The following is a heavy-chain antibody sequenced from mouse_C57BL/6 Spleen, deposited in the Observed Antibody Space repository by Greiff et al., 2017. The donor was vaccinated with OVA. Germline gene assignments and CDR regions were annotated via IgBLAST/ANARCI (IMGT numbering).Heavy chain of an antibody. CDR3: VRRDYDGVFDY. J-gene: IGHJ2*01. V-gene: IGHV10-1*01. D-gene: IGHD2-4*01. CDR1: GFSFNTYA. Sequence: VQLKESGGGLVQPKGSLKLSCAASGFSFNTYAMNWVRQAPGKGLEWVARIRSKSNNYATYYADSVKDRFTISRDDSESMLYLQMNNLKTEDTAMYYCVRRDYDGVFDYWGQGTTLTVSS. CDR2: IRSKSNNYAT.